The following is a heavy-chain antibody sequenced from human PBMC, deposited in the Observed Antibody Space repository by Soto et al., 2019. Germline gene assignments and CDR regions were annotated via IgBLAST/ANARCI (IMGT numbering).Heavy chain of an antibody. V-gene: IGHV3-33*01. D-gene: IGHD5-18*01. J-gene: IGHJ6*02. Sequence: GGSLRLSCAASGFTFSSYGMHWVRQAPGKGLEWVAVIWYDGSNKYYADSVKGRFTISRDNSKNTLYLQMNSLRAEDTAVYYCAREHTAKNYYYGMDVWGQGTTVTVSS. CDR1: GFTFSSYG. CDR2: IWYDGSNK. CDR3: AREHTAKNYYYGMDV.